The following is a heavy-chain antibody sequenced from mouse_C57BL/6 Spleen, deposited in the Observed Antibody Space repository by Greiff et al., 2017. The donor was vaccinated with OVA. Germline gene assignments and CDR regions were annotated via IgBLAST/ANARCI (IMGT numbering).Heavy chain of an antibody. D-gene: IGHD2-4*01. Sequence: VQLQQSGAELVRPGASVTLSCKASGYTFTDYEMHWVKQTPVHGLEWIGAIDPETGGTAYNQKFKGKAILTADKSSSTAYMELRSLTSGDAAVYYCTEFYDCDEGAGDYWGQGTSVTVSS. J-gene: IGHJ4*01. CDR3: TEFYDCDEGAGDY. CDR1: GYTFTDYE. CDR2: IDPETGGT. V-gene: IGHV1-15*01.